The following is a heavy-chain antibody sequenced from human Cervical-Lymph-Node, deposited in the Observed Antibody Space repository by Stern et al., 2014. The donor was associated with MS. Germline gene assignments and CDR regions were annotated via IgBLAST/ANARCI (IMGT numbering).Heavy chain of an antibody. CDR1: GYTFTNHA. CDR3: ARVPPVYDDYGLYFDL. J-gene: IGHJ2*01. D-gene: IGHD4-17*01. Sequence: VQLVESGSELKKPGASVKVSCKASGYTFTNHAMNWVRQAPGQGLEWMGWINTRTGNPMYARGFTGRFVFSLDTSVTTAYLQITSLKAEDTAVYYCARVPPVYDDYGLYFDLWGRGTLVTVSS. CDR2: INTRTGNP. V-gene: IGHV7-4-1*02.